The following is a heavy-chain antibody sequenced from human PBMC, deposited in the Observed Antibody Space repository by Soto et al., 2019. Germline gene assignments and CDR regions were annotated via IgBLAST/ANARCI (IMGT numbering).Heavy chain of an antibody. J-gene: IGHJ4*02. V-gene: IGHV4-59*12. CDR2: VSYTGST. CDR1: GGSISSDY. Sequence: PSETLSLTCTVSGGSISSDYWTWIRQPPGKGLEWIGFVSYTGSTHYNPSLKSRVTTSVGTSKNQFSLKLSSVTAEDTAVYYCARPGYNYGQKYYFDYWGRGTLVTVSS. D-gene: IGHD5-18*01. CDR3: ARPGYNYGQKYYFDY.